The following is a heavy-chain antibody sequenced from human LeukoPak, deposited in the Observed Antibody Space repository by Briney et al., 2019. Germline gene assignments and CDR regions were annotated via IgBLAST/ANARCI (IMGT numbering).Heavy chain of an antibody. CDR3: AKVESQAAGTEGPLDY. Sequence: GGSLRLSCAASGFTFDDYAMHWVRQAPGKGLEWVSGISWNSGSIGYANSVKGRFTISRDNAKNSLYLQTNSLRAEDTALYYCAKVESQAAGTEGPLDYWGQGTLVAVSS. J-gene: IGHJ4*02. V-gene: IGHV3-9*01. D-gene: IGHD6-13*01. CDR2: ISWNSGSI. CDR1: GFTFDDYA.